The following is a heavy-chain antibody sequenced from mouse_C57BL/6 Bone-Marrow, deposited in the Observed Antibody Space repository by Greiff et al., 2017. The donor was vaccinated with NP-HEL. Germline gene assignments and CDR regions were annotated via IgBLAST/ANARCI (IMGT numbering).Heavy chain of an antibody. D-gene: IGHD3-2*02. Sequence: QVQLKQPGAELVRPGSSVKLSCKASGYTFTSYWMDWVKQRPGQGLEWIGNIYPSDSETHYNQKFKDKATLTVDKSSSTAYMQRSSLTSEDSAVYYCARDSSGFLYYAMDYWGQGTSVTVSS. CDR1: GYTFTSYW. J-gene: IGHJ4*01. CDR3: ARDSSGFLYYAMDY. V-gene: IGHV1-61*01. CDR2: IYPSDSET.